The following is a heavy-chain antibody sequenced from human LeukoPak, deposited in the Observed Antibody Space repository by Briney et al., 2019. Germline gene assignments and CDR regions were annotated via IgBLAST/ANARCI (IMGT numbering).Heavy chain of an antibody. V-gene: IGHV1-46*01. Sequence: WASVKLSCKAFGYTFTGYWMHWVRQAPGQGLEWMGIINPSGGSTSYAQKFQGRVTMTRDMSTSTVYMELSSLRSEDTAVYYCARVSAGIVVVTAIFDYWGQGTLVTVSS. J-gene: IGHJ4*02. CDR2: INPSGGST. CDR1: GYTFTGYW. CDR3: ARVSAGIVVVTAIFDY. D-gene: IGHD2-21*02.